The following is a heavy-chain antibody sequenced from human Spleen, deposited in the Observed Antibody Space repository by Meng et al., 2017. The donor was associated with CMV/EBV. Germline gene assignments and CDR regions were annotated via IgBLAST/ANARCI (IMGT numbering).Heavy chain of an antibody. J-gene: IGHJ5*02. CDR3: ARGGGDGYSDWFDP. CDR2: INPSGGST. V-gene: IGHV1-46*01. Sequence: ASVKVSCKASGYTFTDYYIHWVRRAPGQGLEWMGIINPSGGSTSYVQKFQGRVSMTSDTSTTTVYMELSSLRSEDTAVYYCARGGGDGYSDWFDPWGQGTLVTVSS. D-gene: IGHD5-18*01. CDR1: GYTFTDYY.